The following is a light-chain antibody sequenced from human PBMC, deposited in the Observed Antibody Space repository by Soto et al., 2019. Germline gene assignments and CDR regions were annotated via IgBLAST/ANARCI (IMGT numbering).Light chain of an antibody. CDR2: DVS. CDR1: SSDVGGYNY. V-gene: IGLV2-14*01. Sequence: QSALTQPASVSGSPGQSITISCTGTSSDVGGYNYASWYQQHPGKAPKLMIYDVSNRPSGVSNRFSGSKSGNTASLTISGLQAEDEADYYCSSYTSSSTPCVFGTGTKVTVL. J-gene: IGLJ1*01. CDR3: SSYTSSSTPCV.